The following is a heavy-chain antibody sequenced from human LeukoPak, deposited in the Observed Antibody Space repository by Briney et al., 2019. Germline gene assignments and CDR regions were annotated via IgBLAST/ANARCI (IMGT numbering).Heavy chain of an antibody. Sequence: GASVKVSCKASGYTFTGYYMHWVRQAPGQGLEWMGWINPNSGGTNYAQKFQGRVTMTRDTSISTAYMELSRLRSDDTAVYYCAKVVDDYVWGSYRYLDCWGQGTLVTVSS. CDR3: AKVVDDYVWGSYRYLDC. J-gene: IGHJ4*02. V-gene: IGHV1-2*02. D-gene: IGHD3-16*02. CDR1: GYTFTGYY. CDR2: INPNSGGT.